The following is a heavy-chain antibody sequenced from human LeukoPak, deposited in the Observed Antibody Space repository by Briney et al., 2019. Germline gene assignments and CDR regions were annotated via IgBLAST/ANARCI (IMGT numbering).Heavy chain of an antibody. D-gene: IGHD3-22*01. CDR1: GDSVSSNSAA. V-gene: IGHV6-1*01. CDR3: ARGLFYDSSGYYYGYYYMDV. J-gene: IGHJ6*03. CDR2: TYYRSEWYN. Sequence: SQTLSLTCAISGDSVSSNSAAWNWIRQSPSRGLEWLGRTYYRSEWYNDYAVSVKSRITINPDTSKNQFSLQLNSVTPEDTAVYYCARGLFYDSSGYYYGYYYMDVWGKGTTVTVSS.